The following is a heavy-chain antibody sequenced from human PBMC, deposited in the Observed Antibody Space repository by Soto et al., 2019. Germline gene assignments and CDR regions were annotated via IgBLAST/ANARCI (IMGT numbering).Heavy chain of an antibody. D-gene: IGHD1-1*01. Sequence: QLQLQESGPGLVKPSETLSLTCTVSGGSISSSFYYWGWIRQPPGKGLEWIGSVYYSGSTYYNPSLKSRVTMSVDTSKNQFSLKLSSVTAADTAVYYCVRNWNYYYYMDVWGKGTTVTVSS. J-gene: IGHJ6*03. CDR2: VYYSGST. CDR3: VRNWNYYYYMDV. CDR1: GGSISSSFYY. V-gene: IGHV4-39*01.